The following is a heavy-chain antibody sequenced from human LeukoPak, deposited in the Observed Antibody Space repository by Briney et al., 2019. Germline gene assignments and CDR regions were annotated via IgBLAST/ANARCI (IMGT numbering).Heavy chain of an antibody. CDR1: GFTFGDYA. CDR2: IRSKAYGGTT. D-gene: IGHD5-18*01. J-gene: IGHJ6*02. Sequence: GGSLRLSCTASGFTFGDYAMSWVRQAPGKGLEWVGFIRSKAYGGTTEYAASVKGRFTISRDNSKNTLYLQMNSLRAEDTAVYYCAKDHSPQDTAMVRDYYYGMDVWGQGTTVTVSS. CDR3: AKDHSPQDTAMVRDYYYGMDV. V-gene: IGHV3-49*04.